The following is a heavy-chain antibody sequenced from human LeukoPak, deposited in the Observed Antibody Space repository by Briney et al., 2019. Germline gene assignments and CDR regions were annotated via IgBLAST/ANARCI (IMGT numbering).Heavy chain of an antibody. CDR3: ARGTPGSYLGY. J-gene: IGHJ4*02. CDR1: GYTFTAYY. V-gene: IGHV1-2*04. D-gene: IGHD3-16*02. Sequence: ASVRVSCKASGYTFTAYYLHWVRQAPGQGLEWMGWINPNSGGTNYAQKFKGWVTLTRDTSINTTYMELSRLASDVAAVYFCARGTPGSYLGYWGQGTLVTVSS. CDR2: INPNSGGT.